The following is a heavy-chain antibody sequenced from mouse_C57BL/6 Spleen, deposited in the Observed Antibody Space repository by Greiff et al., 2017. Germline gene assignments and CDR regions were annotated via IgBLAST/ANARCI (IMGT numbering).Heavy chain of an antibody. CDR3: AYGNPEYAMDY. CDR2: INPSSGYT. D-gene: IGHD2-1*01. CDR1: GYTFTSYW. Sequence: VQLVESGAELAKPGASVKLSCKASGYTFTSYWMHWVKQRPGQGLEWIGYINPSSGYTKYNQKFKDKATLTADKSSSTAYMQLSSLTYEDAAVYYCAYGNPEYAMDYWGQGTSVTVSS. V-gene: IGHV1-7*01. J-gene: IGHJ4*01.